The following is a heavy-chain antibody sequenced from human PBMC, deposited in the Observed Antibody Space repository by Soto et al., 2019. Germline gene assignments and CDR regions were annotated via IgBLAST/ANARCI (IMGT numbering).Heavy chain of an antibody. CDR1: GFTFSHYA. J-gene: IGHJ4*02. CDR3: ARPARQDTVAGDY. D-gene: IGHD5-12*01. Sequence: GGSLRLSCAASGFTFSHYAMHWVRQAPDKGLEWVSAISYSGVSTYYADSVKGRFTISRDSSENTLSLQMNSLRAEDTAVYYCARPARQDTVAGDYWGQGTLVTVSS. CDR2: ISYSGVST. V-gene: IGHV3-23*01.